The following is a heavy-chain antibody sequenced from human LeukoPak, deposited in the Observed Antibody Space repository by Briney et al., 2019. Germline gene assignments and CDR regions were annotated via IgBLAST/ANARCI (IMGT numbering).Heavy chain of an antibody. J-gene: IGHJ1*01. V-gene: IGHV3-23*01. D-gene: IGHD4-17*01. CDR3: AKDYSPGTVTVKYFQH. Sequence: GGSLRLSCAASGFTFSSYAMSWVRQAPGKGLEWVSAISGSGGSTYYADSVKGRFAISRDNSKNTLYLQMNSLRAEDTAVYYCAKDYSPGTVTVKYFQHWGQGTLVTVSS. CDR1: GFTFSSYA. CDR2: ISGSGGST.